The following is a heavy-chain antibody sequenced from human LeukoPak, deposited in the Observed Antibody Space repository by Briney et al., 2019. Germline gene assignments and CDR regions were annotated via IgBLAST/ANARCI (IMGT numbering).Heavy chain of an antibody. Sequence: SETLSLTCAVSGYSISSGYYWGWIRQPPGKGLEWIGSIYHSGSTYYNPSLKSRVTISVDTSKNQFSLKLSSVTAADTAVYYCAREHSNYGSDYWGQGTLVTVSS. CDR1: GYSISSGYY. D-gene: IGHD4-11*01. CDR2: IYHSGST. V-gene: IGHV4-38-2*02. J-gene: IGHJ4*02. CDR3: AREHSNYGSDY.